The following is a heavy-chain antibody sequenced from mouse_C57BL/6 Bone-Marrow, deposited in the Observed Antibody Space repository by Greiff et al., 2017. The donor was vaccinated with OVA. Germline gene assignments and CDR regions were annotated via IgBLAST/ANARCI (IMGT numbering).Heavy chain of an antibody. CDR1: GYTFTEYT. Sequence: VKLQESGAELVKPGASVKLSCKASGYTFTEYTIHWVKQRSGQGLEWIGWFYPGSGSIKYNEKFKDKATLTAAKSSSTFYMELSRLTSEDSAVYFCARHEAYYYGSSSFAYWGQGTLVTVSA. CDR2: FYPGSGSI. V-gene: IGHV1-62-2*01. D-gene: IGHD1-1*01. J-gene: IGHJ3*01. CDR3: ARHEAYYYGSSSFAY.